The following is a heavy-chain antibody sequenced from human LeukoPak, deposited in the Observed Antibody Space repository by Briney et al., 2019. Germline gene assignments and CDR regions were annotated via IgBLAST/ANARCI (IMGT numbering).Heavy chain of an antibody. V-gene: IGHV1-2*02. D-gene: IGHD3-22*01. Sequence: GASVKVSCKASGYTFTGYYMHWVRQAPGQGLEWMGWINPNSGGTNYAQEFQGRVTMTRDTSISTAYMELSRLRSDDTAVYYCARRAYYYDSSGYYLLYWGQGTLVTVSS. CDR1: GYTFTGYY. CDR2: INPNSGGT. J-gene: IGHJ4*02. CDR3: ARRAYYYDSSGYYLLY.